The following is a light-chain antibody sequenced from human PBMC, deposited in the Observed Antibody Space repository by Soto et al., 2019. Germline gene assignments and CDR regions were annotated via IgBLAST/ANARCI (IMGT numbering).Light chain of an antibody. CDR1: SSDVGGFNY. J-gene: IGLJ1*01. V-gene: IGLV2-8*01. CDR2: EVV. CDR3: KSYAGSNTYV. Sequence: QSALTQPASVSESAGQSITISCTETSSDVGGFNYVSWYQQHPGKAPKLMIYEVVQRPSGVPDRFSGFKSGNTASLTVSGLQAADEADYFCKSYAGSNTYVFGSGTKLTVL.